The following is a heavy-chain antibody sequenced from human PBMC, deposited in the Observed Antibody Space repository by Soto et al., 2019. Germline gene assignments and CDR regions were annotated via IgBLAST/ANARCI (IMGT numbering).Heavy chain of an antibody. CDR2: IIPIFGTA. V-gene: IGHV1-69*01. Sequence: QVQLVQSGAEVKKPGSSVKVSCKASGGTFSSYAISWVRQAPGQGLEWMGGIIPIFGTANYAQKFQGRVRITAVESSSMAYVEMSSHNSADAPAYLFERYRRVGVPSSILCLYGMDVWGQGTTVTVSS. J-gene: IGHJ6*02. CDR3: ERYRRVGVPSSILCLYGMDV. D-gene: IGHD2-2*01. CDR1: GGTFSSYA.